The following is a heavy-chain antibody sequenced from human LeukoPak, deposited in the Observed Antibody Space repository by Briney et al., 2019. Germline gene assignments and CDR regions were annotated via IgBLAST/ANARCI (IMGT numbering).Heavy chain of an antibody. D-gene: IGHD2-15*01. CDR3: ARGASLRAVVVGATTSPPMPYDF. V-gene: IGHV1-8*01. Sequence: ASVKVSCKASGYTFTSYDINWVRQATGQGLEWMGWMNPNSGNTGYAQKFQGRVNMTRDTSISTAYMELSSLGSEDTAVYYCARGASLRAVVVGATTSPPMPYDFWGQGTLVTVYS. CDR2: MNPNSGNT. J-gene: IGHJ4*02. CDR1: GYTFTSYD.